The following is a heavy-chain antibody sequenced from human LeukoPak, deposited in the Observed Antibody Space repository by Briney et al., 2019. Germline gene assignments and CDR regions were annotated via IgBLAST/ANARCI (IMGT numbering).Heavy chain of an antibody. D-gene: IGHD2-21*01. J-gene: IGHJ4*02. Sequence: GGSLRLSCAASGFTFSSYAMHWVRQAPGKGLEWVSSISSSSSYIYYADSVKGRFTISRDNAKNSLYLQMNSLRAEDTAVYYCARDEVVPSITFDYWGQGTLVTVSS. CDR2: ISSSSSYI. CDR3: ARDEVVPSITFDY. V-gene: IGHV3-21*01. CDR1: GFTFSSYA.